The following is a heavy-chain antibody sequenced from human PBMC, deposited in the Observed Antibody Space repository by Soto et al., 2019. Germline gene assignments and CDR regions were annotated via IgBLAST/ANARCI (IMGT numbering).Heavy chain of an antibody. Sequence: QVQLVQSGAEVKRPGSSVKVSCKASGDTFSFYSINWVRQAPGLGLEWMGRVNPILSMSNYAQRFQGRVTMTGDKSTSTAYMELSGLRSEDTAMYYCATSYGSGSRAFDYWGQGALVTVSS. V-gene: IGHV1-69*04. CDR2: VNPILSMS. J-gene: IGHJ4*02. CDR3: ATSYGSGSRAFDY. CDR1: GDTFSFYS. D-gene: IGHD3-10*01.